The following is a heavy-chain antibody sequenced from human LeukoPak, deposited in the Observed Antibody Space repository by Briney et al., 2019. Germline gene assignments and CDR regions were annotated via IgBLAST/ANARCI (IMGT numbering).Heavy chain of an antibody. V-gene: IGHV4-30-2*01. J-gene: IGHJ4*02. Sequence: SQTLSLTCAVSGGSISSGGYSWSWIRQPPGKGLEWIGYIYHSGSTYYNPSLKSRVTISVDRSKNQFSLKLSSVTAADTAVYYCARRQYRGYVDYWGQGTLVTVSS. CDR1: GGSISSGGYS. D-gene: IGHD5-12*01. CDR2: IYHSGST. CDR3: ARRQYRGYVDY.